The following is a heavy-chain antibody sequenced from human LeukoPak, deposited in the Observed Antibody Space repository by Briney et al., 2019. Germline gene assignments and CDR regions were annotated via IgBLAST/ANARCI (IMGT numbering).Heavy chain of an antibody. V-gene: IGHV3-33*06. CDR2: IWDDGNNK. CDR3: AKEKYQLLHLRYFDY. Sequence: GGSLRLSCAASGFSFSNHGMHWVRQAPGKRLEWVAVIWDDGNNKRYANSVNGRFTISRDNSKNTLYLQMNSLRAEDTAVYYCAKEKYQLLHLRYFDYWGQGTLVTVSS. D-gene: IGHD2-2*01. CDR1: GFSFSNHG. J-gene: IGHJ4*02.